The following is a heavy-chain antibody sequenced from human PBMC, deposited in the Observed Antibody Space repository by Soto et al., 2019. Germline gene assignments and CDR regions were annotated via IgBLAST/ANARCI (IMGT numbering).Heavy chain of an antibody. J-gene: IGHJ4*02. CDR3: ATNYGSGSAHFDY. D-gene: IGHD3-10*01. CDR1: GGTFNFYS. Sequence: QVQLVQSGAEVKKPGSSVKVSCTASGGTFNFYSISWVRQAPGQGLEWVGRVIPMVGMSEYAPKFQGRVTITADKSTSTAYMILRSLRSEDTAVYYCATNYGSGSAHFDYWGQGTLVTVSS. V-gene: IGHV1-69*02. CDR2: VIPMVGMS.